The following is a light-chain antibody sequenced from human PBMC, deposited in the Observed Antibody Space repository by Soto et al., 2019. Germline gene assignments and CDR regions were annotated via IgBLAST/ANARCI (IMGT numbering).Light chain of an antibody. J-gene: IGLJ3*02. CDR1: SGSIASSY. CDR2: EDN. Sequence: NFMLTQPHSVSESPGKTVTISCTGSSGSIASSYVQWYQQRPGSAPTTVIYEDNQRPSGVPDRFSGSVDSSSNSASLTISGLKAEDEADYYCQSFDSSNQGVFGGGTKVTVL. CDR3: QSFDSSNQGV. V-gene: IGLV6-57*02.